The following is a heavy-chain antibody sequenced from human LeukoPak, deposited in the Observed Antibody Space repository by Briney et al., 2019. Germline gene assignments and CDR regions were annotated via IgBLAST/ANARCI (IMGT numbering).Heavy chain of an antibody. Sequence: GGSLRLSCAASGFSFSSYAMSWVRQAPGKGLEWVSAINGGGGSTYYADSVKGRFTISRDNSKNTLYLQMNSLRVEDTAVYYCAKETLPTYYYDSSGYYPDDYWGQGTLVTVSS. CDR1: GFSFSSYA. CDR3: AKETLPTYYYDSSGYYPDDY. D-gene: IGHD3-22*01. V-gene: IGHV3-23*01. CDR2: INGGGGST. J-gene: IGHJ4*02.